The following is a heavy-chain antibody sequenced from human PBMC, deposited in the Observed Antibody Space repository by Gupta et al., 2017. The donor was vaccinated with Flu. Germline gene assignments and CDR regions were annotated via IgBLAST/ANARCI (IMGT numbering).Heavy chain of an antibody. D-gene: IGHD5-12*01. V-gene: IGHV3-11*01. J-gene: IGHJ4*02. Sequence: FTFSDYYMSWIRQAPGKGLEWVSYIYSSGSTIYYADSVKGRFTISRDNAKNSLYLQMNSLRAEETAVYYCARDKRWLRDFDWGQGTLVTVSS. CDR1: FTFSDYY. CDR2: IYSSGSTI. CDR3: ARDKRWLRDFD.